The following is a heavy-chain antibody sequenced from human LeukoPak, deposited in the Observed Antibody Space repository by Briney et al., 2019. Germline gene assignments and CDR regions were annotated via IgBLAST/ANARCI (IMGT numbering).Heavy chain of an antibody. D-gene: IGHD6-19*01. CDR3: AWRLAVAGILDY. J-gene: IGHJ4*02. CDR2: ISAYNGNT. V-gene: IGHV1-18*04. Sequence: ASVKVSCKASGYTFTSYGISWVRQAPGQGLEWMGWISAYNGNTNYAQKLQGRVTMTIDTSTSTAYMELRSLRSDDTAVYYCAWRLAVAGILDYWGQGTLVTVSS. CDR1: GYTFTSYG.